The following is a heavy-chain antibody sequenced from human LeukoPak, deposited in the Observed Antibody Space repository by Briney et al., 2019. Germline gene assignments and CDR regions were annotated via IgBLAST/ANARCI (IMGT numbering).Heavy chain of an antibody. D-gene: IGHD6-13*01. Sequence: ASVKVSCKASGYTFTGYYMHWVRQAPGQGLEWMGWINPNSGGTNYAQKFQGRVTMTRDTSISTACMELSRLRSDDTAVYYCARDSSSWYIITGSVYFDYWGQGTLVTVSS. V-gene: IGHV1-2*02. CDR3: ARDSSSWYIITGSVYFDY. CDR2: INPNSGGT. CDR1: GYTFTGYY. J-gene: IGHJ4*02.